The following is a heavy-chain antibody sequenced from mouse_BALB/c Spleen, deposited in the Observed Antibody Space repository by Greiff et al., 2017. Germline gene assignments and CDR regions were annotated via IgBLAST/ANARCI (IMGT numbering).Heavy chain of an antibody. V-gene: IGHV3-6*02. Sequence: VQLQQSGPGLVKPSQSLSLTCSVTGYSITSGYYWNWIRQFPGNKLEWMGYISYDGSNNYNPSLKNRISITRDTSKNHFFLKLNSVTTEDTATYYYARRGGNYVFDYWGQGTTLTVSS. CDR1: GYSITSGYY. CDR3: ARRGGNYVFDY. CDR2: ISYDGSN. J-gene: IGHJ2*01. D-gene: IGHD2-1*01.